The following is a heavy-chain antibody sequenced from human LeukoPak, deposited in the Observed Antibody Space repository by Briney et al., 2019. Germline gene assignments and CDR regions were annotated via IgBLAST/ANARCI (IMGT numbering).Heavy chain of an antibody. D-gene: IGHD6-13*01. CDR3: ATGLQSSWYRPYFDY. V-gene: IGHV4-34*01. CDR2: INHSGST. Sequence: SETLSLTCAVYGGSFSGYYWSWIRQPPGKGLEWIGEINHSGSTNYNPSLKSRVTISVDTSKNQFSLKLSSVTAADTAVYYCATGLQSSWYRPYFDYWGQGTLVTVSS. CDR1: GGSFSGYY. J-gene: IGHJ4*02.